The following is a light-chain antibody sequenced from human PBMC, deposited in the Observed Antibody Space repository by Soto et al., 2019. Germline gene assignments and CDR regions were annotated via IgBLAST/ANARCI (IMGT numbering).Light chain of an antibody. CDR3: QQNYSPPPVT. J-gene: IGKJ5*01. Sequence: DIQMTQSPSSLSASLGDRVTITCLSSQSIANYLNWYQQKPGKAPKLLIYAASTLQSGVPSRFSGSGFGTDFTLTVSSLQPDDFATYYCQQNYSPPPVTFGQRTRLEIK. CDR1: QSIANY. V-gene: IGKV1-39*01. CDR2: AAS.